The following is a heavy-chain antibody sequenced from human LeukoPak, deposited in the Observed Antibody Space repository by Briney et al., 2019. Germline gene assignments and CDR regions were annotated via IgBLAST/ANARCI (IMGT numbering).Heavy chain of an antibody. CDR3: ARTQYNWNHAAFDI. V-gene: IGHV3-53*01. J-gene: IGHJ3*02. CDR2: IYSGGST. Sequence: GGSLRLSCAASGFTVSSNYMSWVRQAPGKGLEWVSIIYSGGSTFYADSVKGRFTISRDNAKNSLYLQMNSLRAEDTALYYCARTQYNWNHAAFDIWGQGTMATVSS. D-gene: IGHD1-20*01. CDR1: GFTVSSNY.